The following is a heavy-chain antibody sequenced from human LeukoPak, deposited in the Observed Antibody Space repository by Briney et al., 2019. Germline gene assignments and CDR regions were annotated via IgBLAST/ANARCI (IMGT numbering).Heavy chain of an antibody. V-gene: IGHV4-59*12. CDR3: ARGILVKVYAAFDY. J-gene: IGHJ4*02. Sequence: SETLSLTCTVSGTSISSYHWSWIRQPPGKGLEWIGDIHYSGSTNYNPSLTSRVSISVDTSKNQFSLELSSVTAADTAVYYCARGILVKVYAAFDYWGQGTLVTVSS. CDR1: GTSISSYH. CDR2: IHYSGST. D-gene: IGHD2/OR15-2a*01.